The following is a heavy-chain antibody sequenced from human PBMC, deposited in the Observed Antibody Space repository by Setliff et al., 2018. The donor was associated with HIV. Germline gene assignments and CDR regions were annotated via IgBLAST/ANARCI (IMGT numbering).Heavy chain of an antibody. D-gene: IGHD5-12*01. V-gene: IGHV1-3*01. CDR3: ARGRWLQSFDY. J-gene: IGHJ4*02. CDR1: GYTFTSYT. CDR2: INAGNGNT. Sequence: GASVKVSCKSSGYTFTSYTMHWVRQAPGQRLEWMGRINAGNGNTKYSQKFQGRVTITRDESTSTAYMQLSSLTSEDTAVYYCARGRWLQSFDYWGQGTLVTVSS.